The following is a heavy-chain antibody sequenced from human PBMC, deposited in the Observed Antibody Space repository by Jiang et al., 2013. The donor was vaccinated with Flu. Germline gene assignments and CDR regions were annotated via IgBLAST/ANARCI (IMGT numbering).Heavy chain of an antibody. CDR1: GGTFNTYA. V-gene: IGHV1-69*04. Sequence: GAEVKKPGSSVKVSCTASGGTFNTYAIFWVRQAPGQGLEWVGTIIPSLDIVNPAQNFQGRVTITADKSTSTAYMELSSLTSGDTAVYFCARGNYAYVVRSYSHYYTIDVWGQGTTVTVSS. CDR3: ARGNYAYVVRSYSHYYTIDV. J-gene: IGHJ6*02. CDR2: IIPSLDIV. D-gene: IGHD3-16*01.